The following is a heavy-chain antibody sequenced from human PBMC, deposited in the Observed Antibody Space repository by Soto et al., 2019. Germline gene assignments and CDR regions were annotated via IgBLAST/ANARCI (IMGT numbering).Heavy chain of an antibody. Sequence: EVQLLESGGGLVQPGGSLRLSCAASGFTFSSYAMSWVRQAPGKGLEWVSAISGSGGSTYYADSVKGRFTISRDNSKNTTYLQMNSLKTEDTAVYYCARLNSVTTVTTSYDYYGMDVWGQGTTVTVSS. D-gene: IGHD4-17*01. J-gene: IGHJ6*02. V-gene: IGHV3-23*01. CDR3: ARLNSVTTVTTSYDYYGMDV. CDR1: GFTFSSYA. CDR2: ISGSGGST.